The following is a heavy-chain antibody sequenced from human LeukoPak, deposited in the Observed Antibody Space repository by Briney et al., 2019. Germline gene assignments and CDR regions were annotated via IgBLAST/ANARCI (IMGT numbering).Heavy chain of an antibody. CDR1: GVSISSYY. Sequence: SETLSLTCTVSGVSISSYYWTWIRQPPGKGLQWLGYNYYIGTTNYNPSLKSRVTMSVDTSKNQFSLKLRSVNAADTAVYYCARHSRPGYSCADYWGEGTLVTVSS. V-gene: IGHV4-59*08. D-gene: IGHD5-18*01. CDR2: NYYIGTT. J-gene: IGHJ4*02. CDR3: ARHSRPGYSCADY.